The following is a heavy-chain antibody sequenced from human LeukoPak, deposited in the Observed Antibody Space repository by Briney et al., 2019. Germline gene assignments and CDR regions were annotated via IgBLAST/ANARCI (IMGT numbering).Heavy chain of an antibody. Sequence: PGGSLRLSCAASGFTFSRHWIHWVRQTPGRGLVWVSRIDNDGRSSTYADSVKGRFTISRDSAKNTVYLQMTSLTDDDTGVYYCARGGVGSSGYVDYYYYNMDVWGKGAAVTVSS. V-gene: IGHV3-74*01. CDR3: ARGGVGSSGYVDYYYYNMDV. CDR2: IDNDGRSS. J-gene: IGHJ6*03. D-gene: IGHD5-18*01. CDR1: GFTFSRHW.